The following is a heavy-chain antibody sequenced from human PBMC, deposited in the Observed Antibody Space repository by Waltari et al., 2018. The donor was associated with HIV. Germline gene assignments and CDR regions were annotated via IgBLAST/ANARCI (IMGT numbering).Heavy chain of an antibody. CDR2: INHSGST. Sequence: QVQLQQWGAGLLKPSETLSLTCAVYGGSFSGYYWSWIRQPPGKGLEWIGEINHSGSTNYNPSLKSRVTISVDTSKNQFSLKLSSVTAADTAVYYCARVIAAAGTYYYYGMDVWGQGTTVTVSS. V-gene: IGHV4-34*01. CDR3: ARVIAAAGTYYYYGMDV. D-gene: IGHD6-13*01. J-gene: IGHJ6*02. CDR1: GGSFSGYY.